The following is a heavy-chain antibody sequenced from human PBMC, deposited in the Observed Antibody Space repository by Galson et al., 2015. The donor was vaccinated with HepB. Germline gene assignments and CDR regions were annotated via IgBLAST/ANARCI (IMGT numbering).Heavy chain of an antibody. CDR3: ARAPADIVLMVYAPSAEEDAFDI. CDR2: IDPSDSYT. J-gene: IGHJ3*02. Sequence: QSGAEVKKPGESLRISCKGSGYSFTSYWISWVRQMPGKGLEWMGRIDPSDSYTNYSPSFQGHVTISADKSISTAYLQWSSLKASDTAMYYCARAPADIVLMVYAPSAEEDAFDIWGQGTMVTVSS. CDR1: GYSFTSYW. V-gene: IGHV5-10-1*01. D-gene: IGHD2-8*01.